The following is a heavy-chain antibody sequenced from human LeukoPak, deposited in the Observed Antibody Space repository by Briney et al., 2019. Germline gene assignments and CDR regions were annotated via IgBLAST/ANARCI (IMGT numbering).Heavy chain of an antibody. CDR2: IYHSGSS. J-gene: IGHJ3*02. Sequence: SQTLSLTCAVSGGSISSAGYYWSWIRQPPGKGLEWIGYIYHSGSSYYNPSLKSRVTISVDRSKNQFSLKLSSLTAADTAVYYCARSRTTSHDAFDMWGQGTMVTVSS. CDR3: ARSRTTSHDAFDM. CDR1: GGSISSAGYY. V-gene: IGHV4-30-2*01. D-gene: IGHD2-2*01.